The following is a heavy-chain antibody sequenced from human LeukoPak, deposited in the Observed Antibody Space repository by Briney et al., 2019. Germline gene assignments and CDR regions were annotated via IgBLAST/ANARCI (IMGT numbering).Heavy chain of an antibody. CDR2: ISSSSSYI. V-gene: IGHV3-21*01. D-gene: IGHD1-1*01. CDR3: ARDLKRGSLSAFDI. CDR1: GFTFSSYS. Sequence: KSGGSLRLSCAASGFTFSSYSMNWVRQAPGKGLEWASSISSSSSYIYYADSVKGRFTISRDNAKNSLYLQMNSLRAEDTAVYYCARDLKRGSLSAFDIWGQGTMVTVSS. J-gene: IGHJ3*02.